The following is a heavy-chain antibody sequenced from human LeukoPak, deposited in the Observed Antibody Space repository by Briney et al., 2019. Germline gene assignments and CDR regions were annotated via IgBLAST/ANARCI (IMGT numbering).Heavy chain of an antibody. J-gene: IGHJ4*02. CDR2: LYYNGST. CDR1: GGSIRANSYY. D-gene: IGHD4-23*01. V-gene: IGHV4-39*01. CDR3: ARHPRGDYGGFGLDS. Sequence: PSETLSLTCTVSGGSIRANSYYWAWIRQPPRKGLEWIGTLYYNGSTYLNPSLKSRVTISVDTSRNHFSLSLNSVTAADTATYYCARHPRGDYGGFGLDSWGQGILVSVYS.